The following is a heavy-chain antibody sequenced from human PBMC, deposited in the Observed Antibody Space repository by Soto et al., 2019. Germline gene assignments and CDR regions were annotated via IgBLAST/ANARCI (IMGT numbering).Heavy chain of an antibody. CDR3: ARELWFGESLIFDY. CDR1: GFTFSSYS. J-gene: IGHJ4*02. CDR2: ISSSSSYI. Sequence: EVQLVESGGGLVKPGGSLRLSCAASGFTFSSYSMNWVRQAPGKGLEWVSSISSSSSYIYYADSVKGRFTISRDNAKNSLYLQMNGLRAEDTAVYYCARELWFGESLIFDYWGQGTLVTVSS. V-gene: IGHV3-21*01. D-gene: IGHD3-10*01.